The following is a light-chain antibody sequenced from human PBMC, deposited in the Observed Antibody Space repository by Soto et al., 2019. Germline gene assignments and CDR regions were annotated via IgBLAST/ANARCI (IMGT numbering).Light chain of an antibody. CDR2: NTY. CDR3: AACDDRLNGVV. J-gene: IGLJ2*01. CDR1: SSNIGSHT. Sequence: QSVLTQPPSASGTPGQRVTISCSGSSSNIGSHTVNWYQQLPGTAPRLLIYNTYYRPSGVPDRFSGSKSGTSASLAISGLQSEDEADYYCAACDDRLNGVVFGGGTKLTVL. V-gene: IGLV1-44*01.